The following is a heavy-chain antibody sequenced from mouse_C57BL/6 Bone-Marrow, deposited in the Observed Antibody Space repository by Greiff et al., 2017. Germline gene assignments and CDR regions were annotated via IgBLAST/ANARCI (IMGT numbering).Heavy chain of an antibody. CDR1: GFNIKDYY. Sequence: VQLQQSGAELVRPGASVKLSCTASGFNIKDYYMHWVKQRPEQGLEWIGRIDPEDGDTEYAPKLPGKATMTADTSSNTAYLPLSSLTSEDTAVYSCTTDYSGSSYVGWYFDVWGTGTTVTVSS. V-gene: IGHV14-1*01. CDR2: IDPEDGDT. CDR3: TTDYSGSSYVGWYFDV. J-gene: IGHJ1*03. D-gene: IGHD1-1*01.